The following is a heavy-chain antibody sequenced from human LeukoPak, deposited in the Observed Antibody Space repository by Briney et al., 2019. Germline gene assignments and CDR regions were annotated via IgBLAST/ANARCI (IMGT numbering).Heavy chain of an antibody. V-gene: IGHV3-20*04. CDR3: ARLDYYGSGSYYNDYYYYMDV. D-gene: IGHD3-10*01. J-gene: IGHJ6*03. CDR1: GFTFDDYG. Sequence: GGSLRLPCAASGFTFDDYGMSWVRQAPGKGLEWVSGINWNGGSTGYADSVKGRFTISRDNAKNSLYLQMNSLRAEDTALYYCARLDYYGSGSYYNDYYYYMDVWGKGTTVTVSS. CDR2: INWNGGST.